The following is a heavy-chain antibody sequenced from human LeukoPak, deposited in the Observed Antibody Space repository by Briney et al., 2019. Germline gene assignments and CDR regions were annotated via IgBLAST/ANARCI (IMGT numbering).Heavy chain of an antibody. CDR1: GGSFSGYY. CDR3: ARSQTGTTGFRIDY. CDR2: IYYSGST. J-gene: IGHJ4*02. D-gene: IGHD1-7*01. V-gene: IGHV4-34*01. Sequence: SETLSLTCAVYGGSFSGYYWSWIRQPPGKGLEWIGSIYYSGSTYYNPSLKSRVTISVDTSKNQFSLKLSSVTAADTAVYYCARSQTGTTGFRIDYWGQGTLVTVSS.